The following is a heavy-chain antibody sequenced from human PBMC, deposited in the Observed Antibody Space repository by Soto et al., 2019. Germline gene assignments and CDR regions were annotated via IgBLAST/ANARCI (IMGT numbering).Heavy chain of an antibody. Sequence: PGGSLRLSCAASGFTFSDYYMSWIRQAPGKGLEWVSYISSSGSTIYYADSVKGRFTTSRDNAKNSLYLQMNSLRAEDTAVYYCASFYYDSSGYSPFDYWGQGTLVTVSS. D-gene: IGHD3-22*01. CDR3: ASFYYDSSGYSPFDY. CDR2: ISSSGSTI. CDR1: GFTFSDYY. J-gene: IGHJ4*02. V-gene: IGHV3-11*01.